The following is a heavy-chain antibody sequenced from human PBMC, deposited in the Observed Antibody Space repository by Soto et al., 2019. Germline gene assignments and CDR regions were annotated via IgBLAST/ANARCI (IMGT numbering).Heavy chain of an antibody. CDR2: IYWDDDK. J-gene: IGHJ4*02. CDR1: GFSLSTSGVG. Sequence: KESGPTLVKPTQTLTLTCTFSGFSLSTSGVGVGWIRQPPGKALEWLALIYWDDDKRYRPSLKSRLTIPKDTSNNQVVLTMTHMAPLDTATYYCALKGVALAVYSFDSWGQGTLVTVSS. V-gene: IGHV2-5*02. CDR3: ALKGVALAVYSFDS. D-gene: IGHD6-19*01.